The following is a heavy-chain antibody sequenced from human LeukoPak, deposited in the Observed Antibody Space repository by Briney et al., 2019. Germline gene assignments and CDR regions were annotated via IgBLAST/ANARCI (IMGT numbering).Heavy chain of an antibody. CDR2: ISGSGGST. CDR1: GFTFSSYA. J-gene: IGHJ4*02. D-gene: IGHD2-2*01. CDR3: AKAPLFQLLFSDY. Sequence: GGSLRLSCAASGFTFSSYAMSWVRQAPGKGLEWVSAISGSGGSTYYADSVKGRFTISRDNSKNTLYMQMNRPRAEDTAVYYCAKAPLFQLLFSDYWGQGTLVTVSS. V-gene: IGHV3-23*01.